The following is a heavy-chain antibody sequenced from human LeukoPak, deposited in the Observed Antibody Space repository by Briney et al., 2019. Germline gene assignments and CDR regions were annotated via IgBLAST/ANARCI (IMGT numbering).Heavy chain of an antibody. CDR3: AKDMGYSYGYYYYYGMDV. V-gene: IGHV3-23*01. Sequence: PGGSLRLSCAASGFTFSSYAMSWVRQAPGKGLEWVSAISGSGGSTYYADSVKGRFTISRDNAKNSLYLQMNSLRAEDTALYYCAKDMGYSYGYYYYYGMDVWGQGTTVTVSS. CDR1: GFTFSSYA. D-gene: IGHD5-18*01. J-gene: IGHJ6*02. CDR2: ISGSGGST.